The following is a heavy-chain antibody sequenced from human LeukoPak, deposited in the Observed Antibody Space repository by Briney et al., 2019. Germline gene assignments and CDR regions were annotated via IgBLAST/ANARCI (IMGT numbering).Heavy chain of an antibody. Sequence: PSETLSLTCTVSGGSISSTNYFWGWLRQPPGKGLEWIGSIYYSGSTYYNPSLKSRLTISVDTSKNQFSLKLSSVTAADTAVYYCARHGRAFITMVRGVLDYWGQGTLVTVSS. CDR3: ARHGRAFITMVRGVLDY. CDR2: IYYSGST. J-gene: IGHJ4*02. V-gene: IGHV4-39*01. CDR1: GGSISSTNYF. D-gene: IGHD3-10*01.